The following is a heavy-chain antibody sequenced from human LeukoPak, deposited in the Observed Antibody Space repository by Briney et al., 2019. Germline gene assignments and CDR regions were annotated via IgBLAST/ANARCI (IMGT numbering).Heavy chain of an antibody. CDR2: IYYSGST. J-gene: IGHJ5*02. Sequence: SETLSLTCTVSGGSISSGDYYWSWIRQPPGKGLEWIGYIYYSGSTYYNPSLKSRVTISVDTPKNQFSLKLSSVTAADTAVYYCAVLYGDYPNWFDPWGQGTLVTVSS. V-gene: IGHV4-30-4*01. D-gene: IGHD4-17*01. CDR3: AVLYGDYPNWFDP. CDR1: GGSISSGDYY.